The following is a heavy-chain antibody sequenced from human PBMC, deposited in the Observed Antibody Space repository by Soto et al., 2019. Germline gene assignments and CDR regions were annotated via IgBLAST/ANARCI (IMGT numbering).Heavy chain of an antibody. CDR1: GGSFSGYY. CDR3: ARGGGSGSYHYYYYYYMDV. Sequence: SETLSLTCAVYGGSFSGYYWSCIRQPPGKGLEWIGEINHSGSTNYNPSLKSRVTISVDTSKNQFSLKLSSVTAADTAVYYCARGGGSGSYHYYYYYYMDVWGKGTTVTVSS. V-gene: IGHV4-34*01. J-gene: IGHJ6*03. CDR2: INHSGST. D-gene: IGHD3-10*01.